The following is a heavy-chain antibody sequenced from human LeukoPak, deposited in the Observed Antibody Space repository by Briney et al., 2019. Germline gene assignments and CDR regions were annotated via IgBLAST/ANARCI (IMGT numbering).Heavy chain of an antibody. CDR3: ARDIGGGLSWFDP. Sequence: SETLSLTCTVSGGSISSGGYYWSWIRQPPGKGLEWIGYIYHSGSTYYNPSLKSRVTISVDRSKNQFSLKLSSVTAADTAVYYCARDIGGGLSWFDPWGQGTLVTVSS. CDR1: GGSISSGGYY. D-gene: IGHD1-26*01. CDR2: IYHSGST. V-gene: IGHV4-30-2*01. J-gene: IGHJ5*02.